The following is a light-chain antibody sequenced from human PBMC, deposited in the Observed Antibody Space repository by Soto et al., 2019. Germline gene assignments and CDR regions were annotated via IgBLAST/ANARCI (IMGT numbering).Light chain of an antibody. Sequence: EVVLTQSPGTLSLSPGERATLSCRASQSISSWLAWYQQKPGQAPRLLFYDASNRATGIPDRFSGSGSGADFTLTISRVEPEDFAVYYWQHYGYSLPNTFGQGTKLEIK. J-gene: IGKJ2*01. V-gene: IGKV3-20*01. CDR2: DAS. CDR1: QSISSW. CDR3: QHYGYSLPNT.